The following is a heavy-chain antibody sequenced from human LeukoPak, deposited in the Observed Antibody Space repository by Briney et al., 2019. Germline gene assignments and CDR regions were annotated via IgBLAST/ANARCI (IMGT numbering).Heavy chain of an antibody. CDR1: GYTFTSYD. CDR2: MNPNSGNT. Sequence: GASVKVSCKASGYTFTSYDINWVRQATGQGLEWVGWMNPNSGNTGYAQKFQGRVTMTRNTSISTAYMELSSLRSEDTAVYYCARGRYSSGWYKENWFDPWGQGTLVTVSS. J-gene: IGHJ5*02. D-gene: IGHD6-19*01. CDR3: ARGRYSSGWYKENWFDP. V-gene: IGHV1-8*01.